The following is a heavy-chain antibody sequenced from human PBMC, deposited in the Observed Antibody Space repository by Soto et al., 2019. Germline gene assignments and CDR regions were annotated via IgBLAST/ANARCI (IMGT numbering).Heavy chain of an antibody. Sequence: PSETLSLTCTVSGGSISSGDYYWSWIRQPPGKGLEWIGYIYYSGSTYYNPSLKSRVTISVDTSKNQFSLKLSSVTAADTAVYYCARGSIAANNWFDPWGQGTLVTVSS. J-gene: IGHJ5*02. CDR2: IYYSGST. D-gene: IGHD6-6*01. V-gene: IGHV4-30-4*01. CDR3: ARGSIAANNWFDP. CDR1: GGSISSGDYY.